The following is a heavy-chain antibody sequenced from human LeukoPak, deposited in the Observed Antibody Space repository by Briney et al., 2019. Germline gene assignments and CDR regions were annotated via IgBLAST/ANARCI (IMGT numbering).Heavy chain of an antibody. CDR3: ARKKGDYVWGSYRVIYYFDY. CDR1: GGSFSGYY. D-gene: IGHD3-16*02. Sequence: SETLSLTCAVYGGSFSGYYWSWIRQPPGKGLEWIGEINHSGSTNYNPSLKSRVTISVDTSKNQFSLKLSSVTAADTAVYYCARKKGDYVWGSYRVIYYFDYWGQGTLATVSS. V-gene: IGHV4-34*01. J-gene: IGHJ4*02. CDR2: INHSGST.